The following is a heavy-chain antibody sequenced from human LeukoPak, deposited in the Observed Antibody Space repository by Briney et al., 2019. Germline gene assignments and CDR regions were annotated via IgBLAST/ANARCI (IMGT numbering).Heavy chain of an antibody. D-gene: IGHD1-26*01. CDR3: AIATGNYYWDFDY. Sequence: SETLSLTCTVSGGSNYWGWIRQPPGKGLEWIGSIYYRGTTYYNPSLESRVTISVDTSKNQFSLRLNSVTAADTAVYYCAIATGNYYWDFDYWGQGILVTVSS. CDR2: IYYRGTT. CDR1: GGSNY. J-gene: IGHJ4*02. V-gene: IGHV4-39*01.